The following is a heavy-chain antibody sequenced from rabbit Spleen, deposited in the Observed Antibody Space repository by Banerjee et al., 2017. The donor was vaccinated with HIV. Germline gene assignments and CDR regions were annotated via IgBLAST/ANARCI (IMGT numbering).Heavy chain of an antibody. Sequence: QEQLVESGGGLVQPEGSLTLTCTASGFSFSSRYYMCWVRQAPGKGLEWIGCIGSGATGNNYYASWAKGRFTISKTSSTTLTLQMTSLTAADTATYFCARDLASVVGWNFNLWGPGTLVTVS. CDR1: GFSFSSRYY. CDR2: IGSGATGNN. D-gene: IGHD3-1*01. CDR3: ARDLASVVGWNFNL. J-gene: IGHJ4*01. V-gene: IGHV1S45*01.